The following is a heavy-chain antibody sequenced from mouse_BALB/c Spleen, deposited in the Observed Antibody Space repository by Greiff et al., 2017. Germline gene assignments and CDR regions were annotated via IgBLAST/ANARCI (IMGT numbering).Heavy chain of an antibody. CDR1: GYTFSSYW. J-gene: IGHJ4*01. D-gene: IGHD1-1*01. V-gene: IGHV1-9*01. CDR3: ARCTVVVFDAMDY. CDR2: ILPGSGST. Sequence: QVQLKQSGAELMKPGASVKISCKATGYTFSSYWIEWVKQRPGHGLEWIGEILPGSGSTNYNEKFKGKATFTADTSSNTAYMQLSSLTSEDSAVYYCARCTVVVFDAMDYWGQGTSVTVSS.